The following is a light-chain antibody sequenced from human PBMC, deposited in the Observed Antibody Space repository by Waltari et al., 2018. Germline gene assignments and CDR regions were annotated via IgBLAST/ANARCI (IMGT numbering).Light chain of an antibody. CDR1: SSDVGGYNY. CDR3: CSYAGRYTWV. Sequence: QSALTQPRSVSGSPGQSVTISCTGTSSDVGGYNYVFWFQHHPCKAPKLMLHDVSKRPSGVPDRCSGSKSGNTASLTISGLQADDETDYYCCSYAGRYTWVFGGGTKLTVL. J-gene: IGLJ3*02. CDR2: DVS. V-gene: IGLV2-11*01.